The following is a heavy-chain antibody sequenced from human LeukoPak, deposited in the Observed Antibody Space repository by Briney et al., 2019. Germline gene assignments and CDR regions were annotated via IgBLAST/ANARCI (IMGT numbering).Heavy chain of an antibody. D-gene: IGHD4-17*01. CDR2: IYRGDCDI. CDR1: GYSFTSYW. Sequence: PGESLKISCKGSGYSFTSYWIGWVRQMPGKGLEWMGIIYRGDCDIKYSPSFQGRCTISADNAINTAYLQVSSLKASDTAMYYCARQYGDSFDYWGQGTLVTVSS. CDR3: ARQYGDSFDY. V-gene: IGHV5-51*01. J-gene: IGHJ4*02.